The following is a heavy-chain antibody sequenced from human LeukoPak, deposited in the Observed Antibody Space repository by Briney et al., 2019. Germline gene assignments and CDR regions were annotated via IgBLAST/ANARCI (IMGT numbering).Heavy chain of an antibody. Sequence: SETLSLTCTVSGGSISSSSYYWGWIRQPPGKGLEWIGSIHYSGSTYYNPSLKSRVTISVDTSKNQFSLKLSSVTAADTAVCYCARIYYYYYYMDVWGKGTTVTVSS. CDR3: ARIYYYYYYMDV. CDR2: IHYSGST. V-gene: IGHV4-39*01. CDR1: GGSISSSSYY. J-gene: IGHJ6*03.